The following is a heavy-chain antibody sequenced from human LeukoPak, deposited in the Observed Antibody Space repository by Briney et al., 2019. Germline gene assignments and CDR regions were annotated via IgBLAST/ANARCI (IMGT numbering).Heavy chain of an antibody. CDR2: IFPADSDT. J-gene: IGHJ4*02. V-gene: IGHV5-51*01. CDR1: GYSFTSYW. Sequence: GESLKISCKGSGYSFTSYWIGWVRQMPRKGLEWMGIIFPADSDTRYSPSFQGQVTISADKSISTAYLQWSSLKASDTGMYFCARGVPKDYWGQGTLVTVSS. CDR3: ARGVPKDY. D-gene: IGHD2-2*01.